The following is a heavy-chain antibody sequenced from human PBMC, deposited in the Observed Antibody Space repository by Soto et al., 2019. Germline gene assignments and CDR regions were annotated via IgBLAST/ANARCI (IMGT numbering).Heavy chain of an antibody. CDR1: EFTFSDYA. Sequence: QVQLVESGGGVVQPGRSLRLSCAASEFTFSDYAMHWVRQAPGKGLEWVAVISDDGDKVFYADSMKGRLTISRDNSKSTLFLQLTSLGPEDTALYYCARAHYHDSSGPNGHAFDIWGQGTVVTVSS. CDR3: ARAHYHDSSGPNGHAFDI. V-gene: IGHV3-30-3*01. D-gene: IGHD3-22*01. J-gene: IGHJ3*02. CDR2: ISDDGDKV.